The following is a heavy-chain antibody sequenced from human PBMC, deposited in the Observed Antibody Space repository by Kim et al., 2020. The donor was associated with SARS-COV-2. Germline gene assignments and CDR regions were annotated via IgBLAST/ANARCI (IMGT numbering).Heavy chain of an antibody. CDR3: TRGDSTGWSS. Sequence: DTYYAVSLKGRFTISRENAKSSLYLQMNSLMAGYSAMYYCTRGDSTGWSSWGQGTLVTVSS. D-gene: IGHD6-19*01. J-gene: IGHJ5*02. CDR2: DT. V-gene: IGHV3-13*01.